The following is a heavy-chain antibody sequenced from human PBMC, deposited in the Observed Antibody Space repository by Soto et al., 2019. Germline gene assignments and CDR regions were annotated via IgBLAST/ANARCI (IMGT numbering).Heavy chain of an antibody. CDR2: IYYSGST. CDR3: AGLTTVATSYYYYGTDA. D-gene: IGHD4-4*01. J-gene: IGHJ6*02. V-gene: IGHV4-61*01. Sequence: QVQLQESDPGLVKPSETLSLTCTVSGDSVSSGSYYWSWIRQPPRKGLAWIGYIYYSGSTHYNPPFKSQLTKSVNTPENQFSLRLSAVTAADTAGYYCAGLTTVATSYYYYGTDAWGQGTTVTVSS. CDR1: GDSVSSGSYY.